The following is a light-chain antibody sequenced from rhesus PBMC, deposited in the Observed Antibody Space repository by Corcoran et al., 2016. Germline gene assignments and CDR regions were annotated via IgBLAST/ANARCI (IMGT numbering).Light chain of an antibody. CDR3: RLYSSSRWT. CDR2: KAS. CDR1: QIISSW. J-gene: IGKJ1*01. Sequence: DIQMTQSPSSLSASVGDTVIITCRASQIISSWSAWYQQKPGKAPKILIYKASTWQSGVPSRFSGRGSGTDFTLTISCLPSENFATCCCRLYSSSRWTFGQGTKVEIK. V-gene: IGKV1-22*01.